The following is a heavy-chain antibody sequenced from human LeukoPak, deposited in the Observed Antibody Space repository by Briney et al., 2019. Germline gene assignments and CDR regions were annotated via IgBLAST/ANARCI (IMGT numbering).Heavy chain of an antibody. J-gene: IGHJ3*02. Sequence: GASVKVSCKASGFTFTSSAMQWVRQARGQRLEWIGWIVVGSGNTNYAQKFQERVTITRDMSTSTAYMELCSLRSEDTAVYYCAADHPGGVPWRDPFDIWGQGTMVTVSS. CDR3: AADHPGGVPWRDPFDI. CDR1: GFTFTSSA. CDR2: IVVGSGNT. V-gene: IGHV1-58*02. D-gene: IGHD2-8*02.